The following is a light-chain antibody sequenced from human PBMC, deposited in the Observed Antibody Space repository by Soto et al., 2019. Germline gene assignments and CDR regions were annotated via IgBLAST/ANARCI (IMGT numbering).Light chain of an antibody. Sequence: QSALTQPASVSGSPGQSITISCTGTSSDVGGYNYVSWYQQHPGIAPKLLIYGATNRPSGVFAGLSGSKSGNTAPRTISGLQAADEADYHCSSYTSGSPLLYLFGTGTQLTVL. CDR2: GAT. CDR3: SSYTSGSPLLYL. V-gene: IGLV2-14*01. CDR1: SSDVGGYNY. J-gene: IGLJ1*01.